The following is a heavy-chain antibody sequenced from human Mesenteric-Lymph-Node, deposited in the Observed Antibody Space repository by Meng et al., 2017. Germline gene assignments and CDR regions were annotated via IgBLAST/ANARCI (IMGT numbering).Heavy chain of an antibody. J-gene: IGHJ5*02. CDR1: GFTFSDYY. V-gene: IGHV3-11*04. Sequence: QVRLVESGGGLCKAGGSLRLSCAASGFTFSDYYMTWIRQPPGQGLEWLASVSPTSGSLYFADSVKGRFSISRDNAKNSVSLQMTRLRVEDTAVYYCARDHGSLNWFDPWGQGTLITVSS. CDR2: VSPTSGSL. D-gene: IGHD6-25*01. CDR3: ARDHGSLNWFDP.